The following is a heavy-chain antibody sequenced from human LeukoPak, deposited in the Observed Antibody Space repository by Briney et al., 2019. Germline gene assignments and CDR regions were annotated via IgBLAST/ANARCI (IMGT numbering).Heavy chain of an antibody. CDR1: GFTFSSYA. D-gene: IGHD2-2*02. Sequence: GGSLTLSCAASGFTFSSYAMSWVRPAPGKGLEGVSATSGSGGSTYYADSVKGRFTISRDNSKNTLYLQMNSLRAEDTAVYYCAKDRRYCSSTSCYITFDAFDIWGQGTMVTVSS. CDR2: TSGSGGST. CDR3: AKDRRYCSSTSCYITFDAFDI. J-gene: IGHJ3*02. V-gene: IGHV3-23*01.